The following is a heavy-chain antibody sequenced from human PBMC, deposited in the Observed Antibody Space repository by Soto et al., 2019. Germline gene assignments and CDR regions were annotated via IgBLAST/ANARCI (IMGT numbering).Heavy chain of an antibody. D-gene: IGHD3-10*01. J-gene: IGHJ6*02. Sequence: QVQLVESGGGVVQPGRSLRLSCAASGFTFSSYAMHWVRQAPGKGLEWVAVISYDGSNKYYADSVKGRFTISRDNSKNTLYLQMNSLRAEDTAVYYCARDQAAHGDGMDVWGQETTVTVSS. V-gene: IGHV3-30-3*01. CDR2: ISYDGSNK. CDR3: ARDQAAHGDGMDV. CDR1: GFTFSSYA.